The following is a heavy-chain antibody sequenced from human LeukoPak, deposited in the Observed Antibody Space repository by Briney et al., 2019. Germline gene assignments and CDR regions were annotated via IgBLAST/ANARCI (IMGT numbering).Heavy chain of an antibody. CDR2: ISGSGGST. Sequence: AGCLRLSCAASGFTFSSYAMSWVRQAAGKGLGWVSAISGSGGSTYYADSVKGRFTISRDNSKKTLYLQMNSLRVEDTAVYYGAKEIVVVPTVNTDYWGQGTLVTVSS. V-gene: IGHV3-23*01. CDR3: AKEIVVVPTVNTDY. J-gene: IGHJ4*02. D-gene: IGHD2-2*01. CDR1: GFTFSSYA.